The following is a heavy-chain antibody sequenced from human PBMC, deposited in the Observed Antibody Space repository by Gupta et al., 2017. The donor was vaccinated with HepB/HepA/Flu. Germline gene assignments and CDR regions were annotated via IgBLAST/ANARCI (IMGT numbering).Heavy chain of an antibody. CDR2: ISDGGYII. CDR1: GLTFIDYY. J-gene: IGHJ3*02. CDR3: ARRNDFWSGYHNFDI. V-gene: IGHV3-11*01. Sequence: QVQLVESGGGLVKPGGSLRLSCAASGLTFIDYYMTWILQAPGGGLEWLSDISDGGYIIHYADSVRGRFTISRDNAKNSRYLQLTSLRVEDTAVYYCARRNDFWSGYHNFDIWGQGTMVTVSS. D-gene: IGHD3-3*01.